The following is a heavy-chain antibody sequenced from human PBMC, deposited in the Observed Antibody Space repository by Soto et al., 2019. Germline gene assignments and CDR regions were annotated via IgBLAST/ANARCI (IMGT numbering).Heavy chain of an antibody. D-gene: IGHD6-13*01. V-gene: IGHV1-2*04. CDR2: INPNSGGT. CDR3: ARVEIDAAGSFYGMDV. J-gene: IGHJ6*02. Sequence: GASVKVSCKASGYTFTGYYMHWVRQAPGQGLEWMGWINPNSGGTNYAQKFQGWVTMTRDTSISTAYMELSRLRSDDTAVYYCARVEIDAAGSFYGMDVWGQGTTVTVYS. CDR1: GYTFTGYY.